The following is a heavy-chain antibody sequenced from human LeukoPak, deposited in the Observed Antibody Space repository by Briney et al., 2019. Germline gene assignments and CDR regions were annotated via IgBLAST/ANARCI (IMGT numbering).Heavy chain of an antibody. CDR3: ARLVDILTTTWFDP. CDR2: IYYSGST. Sequence: PSQTLSLTCTVSGGSISSSNYYWGWIRQAPGKGLEWIGSIYYSGSTDYNPSLKSRVTISVDTSKNQFSLKLSSVTAADTAVYYCARLVDILTTTWFDPWGQGTLVTVSS. V-gene: IGHV4-39*07. D-gene: IGHD5-12*01. CDR1: GGSISSSNYY. J-gene: IGHJ5*02.